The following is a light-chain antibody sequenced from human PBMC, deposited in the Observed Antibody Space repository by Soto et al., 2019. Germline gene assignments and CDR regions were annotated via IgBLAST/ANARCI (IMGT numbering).Light chain of an antibody. J-gene: IGKJ5*01. V-gene: IGKV1-5*03. Sequence: DIQMTQSPSTLSASVGDRVTITCRASQSISSWLAWYQQKPGKAPNLLIYKASSLKSGVPSRFSGSGSGTEFTLTISSLEPEDFAVYYCQQRSNWPLITFGQGTRLEIK. CDR3: QQRSNWPLIT. CDR1: QSISSW. CDR2: KAS.